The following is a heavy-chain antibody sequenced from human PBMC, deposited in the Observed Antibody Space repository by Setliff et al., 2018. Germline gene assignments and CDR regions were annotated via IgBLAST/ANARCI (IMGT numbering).Heavy chain of an antibody. Sequence: SETLSLTCAVYGGSFSGYYWSWIRQPPGKGLEWIGEINHSGSTNYNPSLKSRVTISVDTSKNQFSLKLSSVTAADTALYYCARVRVGATVNPNLGGDWFDPWGQGTLVTVSS. CDR1: GGSFSGYY. J-gene: IGHJ5*02. D-gene: IGHD1-26*01. V-gene: IGHV4-34*01. CDR3: ARVRVGATVNPNLGGDWFDP. CDR2: INHSGST.